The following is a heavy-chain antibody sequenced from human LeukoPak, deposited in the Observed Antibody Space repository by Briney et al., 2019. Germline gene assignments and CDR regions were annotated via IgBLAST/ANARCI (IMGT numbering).Heavy chain of an antibody. V-gene: IGHV4-59*01. Sequence: SETLSLTCTVSGDSISSYYWNWIRQPPGKGLEWIGYIYYSGNTNYNPALKSRVTISLDTSKNQFSLKLPSVTAADTAIYYCTKAARYCSGGSCWDYWGQGTLVTVSS. CDR3: TKAARYCSGGSCWDY. J-gene: IGHJ4*02. D-gene: IGHD2-15*01. CDR2: IYYSGNT. CDR1: GDSISSYY.